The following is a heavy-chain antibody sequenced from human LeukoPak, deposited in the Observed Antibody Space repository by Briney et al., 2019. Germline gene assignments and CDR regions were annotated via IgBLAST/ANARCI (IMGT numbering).Heavy chain of an antibody. CDR2: IENNGRST. D-gene: IGHD2-15*01. J-gene: IGHJ6*02. V-gene: IGHV3-74*01. Sequence: GGSLRLSCEASGFTFNNYWMHWVRQAPGKGLVWVSHIENNGRSTNYADSVKGRFTISRDNTRNTLSLEMNNLRAEDTAIYYCAREKVVASQYYYYGMDVWGQGTTVTVSS. CDR3: AREKVVASQYYYYGMDV. CDR1: GFTFNNYW.